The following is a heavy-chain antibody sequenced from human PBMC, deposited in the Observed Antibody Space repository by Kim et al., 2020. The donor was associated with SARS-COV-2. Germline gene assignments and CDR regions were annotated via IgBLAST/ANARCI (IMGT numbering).Heavy chain of an antibody. V-gene: IGHV1-24*01. J-gene: IGHJ6*02. CDR3: ATVEYGMDV. Sequence: GETIYAKKFQGRVTVTEDTSTDPAYMELSSLRSEDTAVYYCATVEYGMDVWGQGTTVTVSS. CDR2: GET.